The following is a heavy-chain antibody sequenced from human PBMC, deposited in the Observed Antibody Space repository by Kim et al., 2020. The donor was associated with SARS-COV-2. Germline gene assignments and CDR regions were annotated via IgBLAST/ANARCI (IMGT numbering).Heavy chain of an antibody. D-gene: IGHD2-2*02. V-gene: IGHV3-11*05. CDR3: ARDLYTYDY. CDR2: SYT. J-gene: IGHJ4*02. Sequence: SYTNYADSVKGRFTISRDNAKNSLYLQMNSLRAEDTAVYYCARDLYTYDYWGQGTLVTVSS.